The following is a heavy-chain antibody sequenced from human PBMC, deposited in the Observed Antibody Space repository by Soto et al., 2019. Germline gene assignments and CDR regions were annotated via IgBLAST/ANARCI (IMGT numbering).Heavy chain of an antibody. Sequence: SETLSLTCTVSGGSISSGGYYWSWIRQHPGKGLEWIGYIYYSGSTHYNPSLKSRVTISVDTSKNQFSLKLSSVTAADTAVYYCARNNLPGYSGYDSTQKYYYYGMDVWGQGTTVTVSS. CDR3: ARNNLPGYSGYDSTQKYYYYGMDV. V-gene: IGHV4-31*03. J-gene: IGHJ6*02. CDR1: GGSISSGGYY. D-gene: IGHD5-12*01. CDR2: IYYSGST.